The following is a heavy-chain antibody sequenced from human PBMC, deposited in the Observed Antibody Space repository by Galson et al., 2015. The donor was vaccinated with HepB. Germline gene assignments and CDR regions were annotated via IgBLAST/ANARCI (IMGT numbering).Heavy chain of an antibody. V-gene: IGHV4-34*01. CDR2: INHSGST. D-gene: IGHD3-10*01. CDR1: GGSFSGYY. J-gene: IGHJ6*02. CDR3: ARGHYGSGSYYSAYYYYGMDV. Sequence: LTCAVYGGSFSGYYWSWIRQPPGKGLEWIGEINHSGSTNYSPSLKSRVTISVDTSKNQFSLKLTSVTAADTAVYHCARGHYGSGSYYSAYYYYGMDVWGQGTTVTVSS.